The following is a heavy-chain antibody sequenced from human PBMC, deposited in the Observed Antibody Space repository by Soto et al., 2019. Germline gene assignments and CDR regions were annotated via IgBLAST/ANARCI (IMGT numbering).Heavy chain of an antibody. Sequence: GGSLRLSCAASGFTFSSYAMSWVRQAPGKGLEWVSAISGSGGSTYYADSVKGRFTISRDNSKNTLYLQMNSLRAEDTAVYYCAKDIVVVPAAAGRIAAAGPFDYWGQGTLVTVSS. CDR2: ISGSGGST. V-gene: IGHV3-23*01. CDR3: AKDIVVVPAAAGRIAAAGPFDY. J-gene: IGHJ4*02. D-gene: IGHD2-2*01. CDR1: GFTFSSYA.